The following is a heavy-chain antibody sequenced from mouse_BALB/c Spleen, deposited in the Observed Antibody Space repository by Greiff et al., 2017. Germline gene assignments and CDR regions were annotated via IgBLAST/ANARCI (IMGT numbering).Heavy chain of an antibody. Sequence: EVKLMESGPGLVKPSQSLSLTCTVTGYSITSDYAWNWIRQFPGNKLEWMGYISYSGSTSYNPSLKSRISITRDTSKNQFFLQLNSVTTEDTATYYCARAYRTFAYWGQGTLVTVSA. J-gene: IGHJ3*01. CDR2: ISYSGST. V-gene: IGHV3-2*02. CDR1: GYSITSDYA. CDR3: ARAYRTFAY. D-gene: IGHD2-14*01.